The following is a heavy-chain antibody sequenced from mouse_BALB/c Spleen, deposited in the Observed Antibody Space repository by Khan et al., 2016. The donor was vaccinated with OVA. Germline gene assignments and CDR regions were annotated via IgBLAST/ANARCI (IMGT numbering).Heavy chain of an antibody. Sequence: EVQLQQSGPELVKPGASVKISCKASGYSFTGYFMNWVIQSHGKSLEWIGRINPHIGETFYNQKFKGKATLTVDESSSTAHMELRSLASEDSAVYYCGRRDGSYFDYWGQGTTLTVSA. CDR2: INPHIGET. J-gene: IGHJ2*01. CDR3: GRRDGSYFDY. V-gene: IGHV1-20*02. CDR1: GYSFTGYF.